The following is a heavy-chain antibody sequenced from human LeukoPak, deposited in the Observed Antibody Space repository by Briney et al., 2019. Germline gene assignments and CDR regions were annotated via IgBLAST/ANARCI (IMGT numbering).Heavy chain of an antibody. J-gene: IGHJ5*02. CDR2: INPNSGGT. CDR1: GYTFTGYY. V-gene: IGHV1-2*02. CDR3: ARGYCSNGVCYVRPFDL. D-gene: IGHD2-8*01. Sequence: ATVKVSCKASGYTFTGYYMHWVRQAPGQGLEWMGWINPNSGGTNYAQKFQGRVTMTRDTSISTAYMELSRLRSDDTAVYYCARGYCSNGVCYVRPFDLWGQGTLVTVSS.